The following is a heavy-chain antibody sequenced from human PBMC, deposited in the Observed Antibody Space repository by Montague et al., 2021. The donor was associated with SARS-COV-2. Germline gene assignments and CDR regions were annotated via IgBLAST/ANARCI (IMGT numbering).Heavy chain of an antibody. V-gene: IGHV4-39*01. Sequence: SETLSLTCTVSGASISSGTYYWGWVRQPPGKGLEWIGTINYSGKTYYNPCLKSRVTISVDTSKNRFSLKVTSVTAADTAVYYCARGILSMNMAVVVLLGGIYYFDSWGQGALVAVSS. J-gene: IGHJ4*02. D-gene: IGHD3-22*01. CDR1: GASISSGTYY. CDR2: INYSGKT. CDR3: ARGILSMNMAVVVLLGGIYYFDS.